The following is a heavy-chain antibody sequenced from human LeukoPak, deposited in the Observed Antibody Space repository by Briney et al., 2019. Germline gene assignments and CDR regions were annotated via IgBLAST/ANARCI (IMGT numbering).Heavy chain of an antibody. CDR1: GGTFSRYT. CDR2: IIPILGIA. D-gene: IGHD4-23*01. Sequence: SVKVSCKASGGTFSRYTISWVRQAPGQGLEWMGRIIPILGIANYAQKFQGRVTITADKSTSTAYMEVSSLRSEDTAVYYCARDGDCGGNSAPLYYYYGMDVWGQGTTVTVSS. J-gene: IGHJ6*02. CDR3: ARDGDCGGNSAPLYYYYGMDV. V-gene: IGHV1-69*04.